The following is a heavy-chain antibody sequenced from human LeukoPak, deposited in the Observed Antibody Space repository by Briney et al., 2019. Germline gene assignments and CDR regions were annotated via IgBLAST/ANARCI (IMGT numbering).Heavy chain of an antibody. Sequence: TLSLTCTVSGGSISSGDYYWSWIRQPPGKGLEWIGYIYYSGSTYYNPSLKSRVTISVDTSKNQFSLKLSSVTAADTAVYYCARASTGYDFWSGYYHFDYWGQGTLVAVSS. CDR1: GGSISSGDYY. CDR3: ARASTGYDFWSGYYHFDY. CDR2: IYYSGST. J-gene: IGHJ4*02. D-gene: IGHD3-3*01. V-gene: IGHV4-30-4*01.